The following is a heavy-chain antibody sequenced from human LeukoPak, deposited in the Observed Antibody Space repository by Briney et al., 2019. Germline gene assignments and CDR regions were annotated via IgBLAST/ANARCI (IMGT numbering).Heavy chain of an antibody. D-gene: IGHD2-2*01. CDR3: AKLYCSSTSCYFPGGDYFDY. Sequence: GGSLRLSCAASGFTFSSYSMNWVRQAPGKGLEWVSSISSSSSYIYYADSVKGRFTISRDNAKNSLYLQMNSLRAEDTAVYYCAKLYCSSTSCYFPGGDYFDYWGQGTLVTVSS. CDR1: GFTFSSYS. J-gene: IGHJ4*02. V-gene: IGHV3-21*01. CDR2: ISSSSSYI.